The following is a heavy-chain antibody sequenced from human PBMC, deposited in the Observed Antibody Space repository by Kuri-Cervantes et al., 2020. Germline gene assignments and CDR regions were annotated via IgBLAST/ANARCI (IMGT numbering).Heavy chain of an antibody. CDR2: VYYTGGT. V-gene: IGHV4-61*08. J-gene: IGHJ5*02. CDR1: GGSISSGGYY. CDR3: ARERPAYPFDP. D-gene: IGHD3-16*01. Sequence: SETLSLTCTVSGGSISSGGYYWNWIRQPPGKGLEWIGYVYYTGGTGYNPSLKSRVAISLDTSKNQFSLKLTSVTTTDTAVYYCARERPAYPFDPWGQGILVTVSS.